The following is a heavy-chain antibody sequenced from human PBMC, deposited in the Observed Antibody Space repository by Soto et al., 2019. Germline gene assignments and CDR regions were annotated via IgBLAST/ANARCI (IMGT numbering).Heavy chain of an antibody. D-gene: IGHD1-1*01. CDR2: IYYTGGT. J-gene: IGHJ5*02. Sequence: PSETLSLTCTVSGGPISSAGYYWNWIRQHPEKGLEWIGYIYYTGGTHCNPSLKSRVTISVDTSKSQFSLRLSSVTAADTAVYYCARLDKSDIHRGFDLWGQGSLVTVSS. CDR1: GGPISSAGYY. CDR3: ARLDKSDIHRGFDL. V-gene: IGHV4-31*03.